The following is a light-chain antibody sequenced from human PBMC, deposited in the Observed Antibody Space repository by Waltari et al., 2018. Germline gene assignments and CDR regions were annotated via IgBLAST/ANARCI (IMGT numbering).Light chain of an antibody. J-gene: IGKJ1*01. V-gene: IGKV3-20*01. CDR1: QSVGSSY. CDR2: AAS. Sequence: EVVLTQSPGTLSLSPGERVTLSCRASQSVGSSYLAWYQQKLGQAPRLLMYAASTRATGIPDRFSGSGSGTDFTLTISRLEPEDFAVYYCQQYGSLPRTFGQGTKVEIK. CDR3: QQYGSLPRT.